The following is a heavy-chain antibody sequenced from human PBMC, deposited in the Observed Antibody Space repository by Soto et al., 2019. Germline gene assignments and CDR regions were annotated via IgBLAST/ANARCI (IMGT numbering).Heavy chain of an antibody. CDR3: ARDRLEGATPWD. CDR2: IKQDGSEK. V-gene: IGHV3-7*04. J-gene: IGHJ4*02. D-gene: IGHD1-26*01. Sequence: EVQLVESGGGLVQPGGSLRLSCAASGFTFSSYWMSWVRQAPGKGLEWVANIKQDGSEKSYVDSVKGRFTISRDNANNSLYLQMNSLRAEDTAVYYCARDRLEGATPWDWGQGTLVTVSS. CDR1: GFTFSSYW.